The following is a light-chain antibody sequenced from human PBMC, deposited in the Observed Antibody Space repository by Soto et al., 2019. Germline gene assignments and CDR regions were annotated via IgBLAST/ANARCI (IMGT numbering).Light chain of an antibody. CDR2: GAS. Sequence: EIVLTQSPVTLSVSPGERATLSCRASQSVSSSYLAWYQQKPGQAPRLLIYGASSRATGIPDRFSGSGSETDFTLTISRLEPEDFALYYCQQYGSSAPITFGQGTRLEIK. CDR1: QSVSSSY. V-gene: IGKV3-20*01. J-gene: IGKJ5*01. CDR3: QQYGSSAPIT.